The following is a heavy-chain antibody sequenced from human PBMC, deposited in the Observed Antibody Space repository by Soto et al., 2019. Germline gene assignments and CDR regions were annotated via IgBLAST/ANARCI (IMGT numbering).Heavy chain of an antibody. CDR2: ISYTGRT. Sequence: SETLPLTCIVSGDSVTSGSYYWTWLRQPPGKGLEWIGYISYTGRTKYNPSLQSRVTISVDTSERRFSLKLSTVIAADTAVYYCARGEGDCTSTSCFTGWFDHWGQGTRVTVSS. CDR1: GDSVTSGSYY. D-gene: IGHD2-2*02. J-gene: IGHJ5*02. CDR3: ARGEGDCTSTSCFTGWFDH. V-gene: IGHV4-61*01.